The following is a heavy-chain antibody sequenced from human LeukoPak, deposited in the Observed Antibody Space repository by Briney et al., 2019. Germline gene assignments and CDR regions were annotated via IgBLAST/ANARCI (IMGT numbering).Heavy chain of an antibody. CDR2: INTSGST. CDR1: GGSISSYY. D-gene: IGHD6-25*01. Sequence: SETLSLTCTVSGGSISSYYWTWIRQSAGKGLEWIGRINTSGSTNYNPSLRSRVTMSVNTSKNQFSLNLTSVTAADTAVYSCAREGGNPRWLDPWGQGTLVTVSS. V-gene: IGHV4-4*07. CDR3: AREGGNPRWLDP. J-gene: IGHJ5*02.